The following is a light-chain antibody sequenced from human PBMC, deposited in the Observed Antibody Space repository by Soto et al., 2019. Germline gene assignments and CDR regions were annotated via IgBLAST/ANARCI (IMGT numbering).Light chain of an antibody. Sequence: EIVLTQSPGTLSLSPGERATLSCWASQSVASTYLGWYQQKPGQAPRLLIYGASSRATGIPDRFSGSCSATHFTLTISRLDPEDFALYYCQQYAGSPTFGQGTRLEIK. V-gene: IGKV3-20*01. J-gene: IGKJ5*01. CDR1: QSVASTY. CDR3: QQYAGSPT. CDR2: GAS.